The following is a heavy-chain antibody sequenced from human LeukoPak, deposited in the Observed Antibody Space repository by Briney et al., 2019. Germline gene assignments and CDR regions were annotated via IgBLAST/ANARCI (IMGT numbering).Heavy chain of an antibody. V-gene: IGHV1-46*01. CDR3: AREGEVAAAGTGYYYYYMDV. J-gene: IGHJ6*03. CDR1: GYTFTSYY. CDR2: INPSGGST. D-gene: IGHD6-13*01. Sequence: ASVKVSCKASGYTFTSYYMHWVRQAPGQGLEWMGIINPSGGSTSYAQKFQGRVTMTRDMSTSTVYMELSSLRSEDTAVYYCAREGEVAAAGTGYYYYYMDVWAKGPRSPSP.